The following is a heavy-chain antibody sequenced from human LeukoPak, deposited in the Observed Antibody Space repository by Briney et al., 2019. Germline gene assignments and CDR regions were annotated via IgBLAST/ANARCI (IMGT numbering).Heavy chain of an antibody. CDR2: INHSGST. Sequence: SETLSLTCAVYGGSFSGYYWSWIRQPPGKGLEWIGEINHSGSTNYNPSLKSRVTISVDTSKNQFSLKLSSVTAADTAVYYCARVSDSSGYYSPSEYYYYMDVWGKGTTVTVSS. CDR3: ARVSDSSGYYSPSEYYYYMDV. D-gene: IGHD3-22*01. CDR1: GGSFSGYY. J-gene: IGHJ6*03. V-gene: IGHV4-34*01.